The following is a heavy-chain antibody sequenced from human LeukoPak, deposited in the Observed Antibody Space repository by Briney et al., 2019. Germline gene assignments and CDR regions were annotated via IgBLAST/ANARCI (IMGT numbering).Heavy chain of an antibody. CDR3: ARLSDSSGWGYFDY. CDR1: GYTFTSYG. Sequence: ASVKVSCKASGYTFTSYGISWVRQAPGQGLEWMGWISAYNGNTSYAQKLQGRFTMTTDTSTSTAYMELRSLRSDDTAVYYCARLSDSSGWGYFDYWGQGTPVTVSS. CDR2: ISAYNGNT. D-gene: IGHD6-19*01. J-gene: IGHJ4*02. V-gene: IGHV1-18*04.